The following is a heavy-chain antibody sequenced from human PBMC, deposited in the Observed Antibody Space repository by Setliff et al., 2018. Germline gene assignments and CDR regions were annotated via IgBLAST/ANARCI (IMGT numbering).Heavy chain of an antibody. CDR1: GLTFTTFS. Sequence: ASVKVSCKASGLTFTTFSISWVRQAPGQGLEWMGWITNYNGKTDYAQKFQDRVILTTDTSTNTAYMELRNLRPDDKAIYFCATRTPVTFSGVVTTVWGQGSLVTVSS. D-gene: IGHD3-3*01. V-gene: IGHV1-18*01. CDR2: ITNYNGKT. CDR3: ATRTPVTFSGVVTTV. J-gene: IGHJ4*02.